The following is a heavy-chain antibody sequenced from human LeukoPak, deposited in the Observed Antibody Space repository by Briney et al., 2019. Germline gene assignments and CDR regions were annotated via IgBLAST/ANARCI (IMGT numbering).Heavy chain of an antibody. CDR3: ARDRGWGVYYFDY. V-gene: IGHV4-38-2*02. CDR2: IYHSGST. D-gene: IGHD3-10*01. J-gene: IGHJ4*02. CDR1: GYSISSGYY. Sequence: SETLSLTCTVSGYSISSGYYWGWIRQPPGKGLGWIGSIYHSGSTYYNPSLKSRVTISVDTSKNQFSLKLSSVTAADTAVYYCARDRGWGVYYFDYWGQGTLVTVSS.